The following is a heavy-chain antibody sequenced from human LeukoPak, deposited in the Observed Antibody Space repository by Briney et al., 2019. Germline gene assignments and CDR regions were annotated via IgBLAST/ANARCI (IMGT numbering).Heavy chain of an antibody. D-gene: IGHD2-15*01. J-gene: IGHJ4*02. V-gene: IGHV1-2*02. CDR3: ARSIVLYCSGGSCYSPFDY. Sequence: VASVKVSCKASGYTFTGYYMHWVRQAPGQGLEWMGWINPNSGGTNYAQKFQGRVTMTRDTSISTAYMELSRLRSDDTAVYYCARSIVLYCSGGSCYSPFDYWGQGTLVTVSS. CDR1: GYTFTGYY. CDR2: INPNSGGT.